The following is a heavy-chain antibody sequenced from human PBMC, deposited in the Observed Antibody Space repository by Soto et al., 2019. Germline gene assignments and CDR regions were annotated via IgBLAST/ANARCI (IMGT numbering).Heavy chain of an antibody. D-gene: IGHD2-2*01. J-gene: IGHJ4*02. Sequence: QVQLVESGGGVVQPGRSLRLSCAASGFTFSNYAMHWVRQAPGKGLAWLAIISYDGDNEYYADYVRGRFTISRDNSKNPLYLQTKNLRHEDTAVYYCAKEGGPVYCNSPGCSAKHFDYWGQGTLVTVSS. CDR3: AKEGGPVYCNSPGCSAKHFDY. CDR1: GFTFSNYA. V-gene: IGHV3-30*18. CDR2: ISYDGDNE.